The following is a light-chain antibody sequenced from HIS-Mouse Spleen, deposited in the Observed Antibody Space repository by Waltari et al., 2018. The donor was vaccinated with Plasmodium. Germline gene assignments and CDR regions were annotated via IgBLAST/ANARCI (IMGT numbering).Light chain of an antibody. CDR1: PSISSW. J-gene: IGKJ1*01. CDR2: KAS. Sequence: DIQMTQSPSTLSASVGDRATITCRASPSISSWLAWYQQKPGKAPKLLLYKASSLESGVRSRFRGSGSETKFTLTISSLQPDDFATYYCQQYNSYSWTFGQGTKVEIK. CDR3: QQYNSYSWT. V-gene: IGKV1-5*03.